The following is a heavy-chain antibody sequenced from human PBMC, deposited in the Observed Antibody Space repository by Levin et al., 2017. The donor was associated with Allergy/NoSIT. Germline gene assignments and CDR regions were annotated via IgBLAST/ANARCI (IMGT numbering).Heavy chain of an antibody. Sequence: GSLRLSCTVSGGSIRSSSYYWGWIRQPPGKGLQWIGSSYYSGGTYYNPPLKSRVTISVDTSKNQFSLKLRSVTAADTAVYSCARLQRGEYYDISKGYIPTGAPEYWGPGILVTVSS. J-gene: IGHJ4*02. D-gene: IGHD3-9*01. CDR3: ARLQRGEYYDISKGYIPTGAPEY. CDR2: SYYSGGT. CDR1: GGSIRSSSYY. V-gene: IGHV4-39*01.